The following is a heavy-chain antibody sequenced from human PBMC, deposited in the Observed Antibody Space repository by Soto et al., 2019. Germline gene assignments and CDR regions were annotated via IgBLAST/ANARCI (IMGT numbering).Heavy chain of an antibody. CDR3: VRGGGGGLFEH. Sequence: GGSLRLSCAASGFTFSDCSMHWVRQAPGKGLEWMASTSYNGNNKYYGDSVKGRFTISRDNSKNTLQMNSLGVDDTAVYSCVRGGGGGLFEHWGQGVLVTVSS. CDR2: TSYNGNNK. V-gene: IGHV3-30*03. D-gene: IGHD2-21*01. CDR1: GFTFSDCS. J-gene: IGHJ4*02.